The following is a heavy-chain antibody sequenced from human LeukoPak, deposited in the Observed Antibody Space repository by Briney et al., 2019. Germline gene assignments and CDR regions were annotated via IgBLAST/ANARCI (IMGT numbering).Heavy chain of an antibody. Sequence: GRSLRLSCAASGFTFSSYAMHWVRQAPGKGLEWVAVISYDGSNKYYADSVKGRFTISRDDSKNTLYLQMNSLRAEDTAVYYCARDAGYGSGSPYFDYWGQGTLVTVSS. CDR1: GFTFSSYA. J-gene: IGHJ4*02. CDR2: ISYDGSNK. V-gene: IGHV3-30*04. D-gene: IGHD3-10*01. CDR3: ARDAGYGSGSPYFDY.